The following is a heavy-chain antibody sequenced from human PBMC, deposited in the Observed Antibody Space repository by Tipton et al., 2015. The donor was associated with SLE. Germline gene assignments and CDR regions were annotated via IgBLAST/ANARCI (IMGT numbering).Heavy chain of an antibody. CDR1: GGSISGGGYS. CDR3: ARSTDQNWFDP. D-gene: IGHD2-2*01. V-gene: IGHV4-30-2*06. Sequence: TLSLTCTVSGGSISGGGYSWSWIRQSPGKGLEWIGSLYQSGSIHYNPSLENRVTISVDRSKNQFSLKLNSVTAADTAVYYCARSTDQNWFDPWGQGTLVTVSS. J-gene: IGHJ5*02. CDR2: LYQSGSI.